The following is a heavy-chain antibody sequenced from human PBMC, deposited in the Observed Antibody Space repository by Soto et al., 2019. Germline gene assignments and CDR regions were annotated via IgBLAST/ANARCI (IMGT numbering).Heavy chain of an antibody. CDR1: GGSFSDYA. J-gene: IGHJ4*02. D-gene: IGHD2-15*01. CDR3: ARDRAPRGWSYLDL. CDR2: IIPIFGTP. Sequence: QVQLVQSGAEVKKPGSSVKISCKAFGGSFSDYAISWVRQAPGQGLELMGGIIPIFGTPNYAQKFQDRVTFTAHESTNTAYMELSRLTSEDTAVYYCARDRAPRGWSYLDLWGQGTQVTVSS. V-gene: IGHV1-69*01.